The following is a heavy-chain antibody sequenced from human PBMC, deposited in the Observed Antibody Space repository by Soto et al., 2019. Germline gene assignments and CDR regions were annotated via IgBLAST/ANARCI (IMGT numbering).Heavy chain of an antibody. J-gene: IGHJ4*02. CDR2: ISSSSSNI. CDR1: GFTFSSYS. D-gene: IGHD6-19*01. CDR3: VAGQYFFDY. V-gene: IGHV3-48*01. Sequence: SLRPSCAASGFTFSSYSMNWVRQAPGKGLEWVSYISSSSSNIYYADSVKDRFTISRDNSKKTLYLQMNSLRADDTAVYYCVAGQYFFDYCGQGTLVTVSS.